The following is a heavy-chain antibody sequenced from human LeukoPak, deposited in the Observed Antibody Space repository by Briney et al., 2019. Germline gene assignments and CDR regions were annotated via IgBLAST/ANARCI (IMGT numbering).Heavy chain of an antibody. V-gene: IGHV1-46*01. J-gene: IGHJ6*03. Sequence: ASVKVSCKASGYTFTSYYMHWVRQAPGQGLEWMGLINPTGGSTGYAQKFQGRVTMTRDMSTSTDYMELNSLRAEDTAVYYCAKAGLYYYYMDVWGKGTTVTISS. D-gene: IGHD3-10*01. CDR3: AKAGLYYYYMDV. CDR1: GYTFTSYY. CDR2: INPTGGST.